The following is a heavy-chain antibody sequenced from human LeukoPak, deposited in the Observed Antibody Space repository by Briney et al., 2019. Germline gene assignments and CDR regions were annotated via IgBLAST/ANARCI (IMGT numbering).Heavy chain of an antibody. V-gene: IGHV4-61*05. CDR2: IYYSGST. D-gene: IGHD3-10*01. Sequence: SETLSLTCTVSGGSISSSSYYWGWIRQPPGKGLEWIGYIYYSGSTNYNPSLKSRVTISVDTSKNQFSLKLSSVTAADTAVYYCARGGFREFDSWGQGTLVIVSS. J-gene: IGHJ4*02. CDR3: ARGGFREFDS. CDR1: GGSISSSSYY.